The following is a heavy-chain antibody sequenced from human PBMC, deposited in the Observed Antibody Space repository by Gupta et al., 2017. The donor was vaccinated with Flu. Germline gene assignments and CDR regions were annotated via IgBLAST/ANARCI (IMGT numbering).Heavy chain of an antibody. J-gene: IGHJ4*02. D-gene: IGHD2-15*01. V-gene: IGHV3-21*02. CDR3: ARAWDCSGGSCYLDY. CDR1: GFTLRNYS. Sequence: EVQLVASGGGPGKQGGSLRLSCAAPGFTLRNYSVNWDRQAPGKGLEWVSSISSSSSYIYYADSVKGRFTISRDNAKNSLYLQMNSLRVDDTAVYYCARAWDCSGGSCYLDYWGQGTLVTVSS. CDR2: ISSSSSYI.